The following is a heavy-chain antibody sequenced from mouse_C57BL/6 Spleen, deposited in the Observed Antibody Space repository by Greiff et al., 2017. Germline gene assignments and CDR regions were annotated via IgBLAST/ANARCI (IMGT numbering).Heavy chain of an antibody. CDR3: TRGGKLSAPYYYAMDY. V-gene: IGHV1-15*01. J-gene: IGHJ4*01. Sequence: QVQLQQSGAELVRPGASVTLSCKASGYTFTDYEMHWVKQTPVHGLEWIGAIDPETGGTASHQKFKGKAILTADNSSHTPYLELHSLTSEDSVIYICTRGGKLSAPYYYAMDYWGQGTSVTGSS. CDR1: GYTFTDYE. D-gene: IGHD6-1*01. CDR2: IDPETGGT.